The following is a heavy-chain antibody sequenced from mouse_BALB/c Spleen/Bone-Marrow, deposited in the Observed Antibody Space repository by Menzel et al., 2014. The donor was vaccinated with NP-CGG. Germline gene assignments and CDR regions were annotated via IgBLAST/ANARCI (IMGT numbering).Heavy chain of an antibody. V-gene: IGHV1-7*01. J-gene: IGHJ2*01. CDR3: ARIYYYGRDY. CDR1: GYTFTNYW. D-gene: IGHD1-1*01. Sequence: VQGVESGAELAKPGASVKMSCKASGYTFTNYWMHWVKQRPGQGLEWIGYINPSTGYTEYSQKFKDKATLTADKSSSTAYMQLSSLTSEDSAVYYCARIYYYGRDYWSHTATPTVSS. CDR2: INPSTGYT.